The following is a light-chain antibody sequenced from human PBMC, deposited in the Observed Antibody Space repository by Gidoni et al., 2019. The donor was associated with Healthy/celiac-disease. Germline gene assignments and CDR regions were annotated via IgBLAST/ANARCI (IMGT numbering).Light chain of an antibody. Sequence: DVVLTQSPLSLPVTLGQPASISCRSSQSLVHSDGNTYLNWFQQRPGPSPRRLICKVSNRDSVVPDIFSGSWSGTDFTLKISRVEAEDVGFYYCMQGTHWPSFGQGTKVEIK. CDR2: KVS. CDR1: QSLVHSDGNTY. CDR3: MQGTHWPS. V-gene: IGKV2-30*02. J-gene: IGKJ1*01.